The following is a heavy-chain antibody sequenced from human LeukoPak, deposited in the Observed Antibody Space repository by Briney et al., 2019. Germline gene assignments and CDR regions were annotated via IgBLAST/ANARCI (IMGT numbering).Heavy chain of an antibody. Sequence: SETLSLTCAVYGGSFSGYCWSWIRQPPGKGLEWIGEINHSGSTNYNPSLKSRVTISVDTSKNQFSLKLSSVTAADTAVYYCARGLRWLQFKHFDYWGQGTLVTVSS. CDR1: GGSFSGYC. D-gene: IGHD5-24*01. J-gene: IGHJ4*02. CDR3: ARGLRWLQFKHFDY. V-gene: IGHV4-34*01. CDR2: INHSGST.